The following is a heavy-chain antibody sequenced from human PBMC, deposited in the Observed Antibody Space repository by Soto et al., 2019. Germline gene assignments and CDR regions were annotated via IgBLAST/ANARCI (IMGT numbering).Heavy chain of an antibody. CDR1: GGSITSYY. D-gene: IGHD5-12*01. CDR2: IYYSGGT. Sequence: SETLSLTCTVSGGSITSYYWSWIRQTPGKGLEWLGQIYYSGGTNYNPSLKSRVTISIDTSKNQFSLRLSSVTAADTAVYYCARHLSSGYDIWGQGTQVTVSS. CDR3: ARHLSSGYDI. V-gene: IGHV4-59*08. J-gene: IGHJ4*02.